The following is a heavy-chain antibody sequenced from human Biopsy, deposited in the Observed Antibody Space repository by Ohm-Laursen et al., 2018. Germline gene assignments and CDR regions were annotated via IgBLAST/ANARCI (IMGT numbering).Heavy chain of an antibody. CDR3: ARDETGSSVFGPYYYGTDV. D-gene: IGHD3-9*01. CDR1: GYSFTKYY. V-gene: IGHV1-46*01. Sequence: GASVKVSCKASGYSFTKYYINWVRQAPGQGLEWMGIINPTGGTTSYAEKFQGRVTLTRDTSTGTVYLELNSLIYEDTALYYCARDETGSSVFGPYYYGTDVWGQGTTVTVSS. J-gene: IGHJ6*02. CDR2: INPTGGTT.